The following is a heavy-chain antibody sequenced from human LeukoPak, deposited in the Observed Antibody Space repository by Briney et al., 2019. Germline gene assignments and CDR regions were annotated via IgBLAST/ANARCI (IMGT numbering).Heavy chain of an antibody. Sequence: PGGSLRLSCAASGFTFSNYGMRWVRQAPGKGLEWVAVIWYDGTNKYYADSVKGRFTISRDNSKNTLYLQMNSLRAEDTAVYYCARGPHPIILTGPADFWGQGTLVTVSS. CDR2: IWYDGTNK. CDR3: ARGPHPIILTGPADF. J-gene: IGHJ4*02. V-gene: IGHV3-33*01. D-gene: IGHD3-9*01. CDR1: GFTFSNYG.